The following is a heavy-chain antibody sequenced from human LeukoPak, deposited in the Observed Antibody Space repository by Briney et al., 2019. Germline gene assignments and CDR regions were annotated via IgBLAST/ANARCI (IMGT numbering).Heavy chain of an antibody. J-gene: IGHJ3*02. D-gene: IGHD2-2*01. V-gene: IGHV3-7*01. CDR3: ARENLGSSTSAFDAFDI. CDR2: IKQDGSEK. Sequence: GGSLRLSCAASGFTFSSYWMSWVRQAPGKGLEWVANIKQDGSEKYYVDSVKGRFTISRDNAKNSLNLQMNSLRAEDTAVYYCARENLGSSTSAFDAFDIWGQGTMVTVSS. CDR1: GFTFSSYW.